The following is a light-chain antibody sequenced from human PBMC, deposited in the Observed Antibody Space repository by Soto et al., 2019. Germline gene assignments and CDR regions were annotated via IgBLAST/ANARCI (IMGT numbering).Light chain of an antibody. CDR3: HPYSISPWT. J-gene: IGKJ1*01. CDR1: HSLLYSADNKTY. Sequence: DIVMTQSPEYLDVSLCQRSTIKCESSHSLLYSADNKTYLPWYQQKPGLPPQLLIYWAFTREAGVPDRLSGGGSEADFSLSISSLQHDDVETQFYHPYSISPWTFCQGT. CDR2: WAF. V-gene: IGKV4-1*01.